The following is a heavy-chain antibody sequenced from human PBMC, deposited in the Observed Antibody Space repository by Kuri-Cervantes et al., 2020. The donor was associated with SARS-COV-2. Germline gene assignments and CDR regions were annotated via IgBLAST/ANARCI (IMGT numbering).Heavy chain of an antibody. V-gene: IGHV4-59*08. Sequence: SETLSLTCTVSGGSISSYYWSWIRQPPGKGLEWIGYIYYSGSTNYNPSLKSRVSMSLDTSRNRFSLTLHSVTGADTAVYFCARGLIAASAGIYLDTWGQGSLVTVSS. J-gene: IGHJ4*02. CDR2: IYYSGST. CDR1: GGSISSYY. D-gene: IGHD6-13*01. CDR3: ARGLIAASAGIYLDT.